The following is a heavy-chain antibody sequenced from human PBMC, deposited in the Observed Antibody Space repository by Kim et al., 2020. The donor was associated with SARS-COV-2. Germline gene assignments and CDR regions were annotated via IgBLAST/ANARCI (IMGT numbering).Heavy chain of an antibody. CDR3: ARASRFLEWSGGWDWYFDL. J-gene: IGHJ2*01. D-gene: IGHD3-3*01. CDR1: GGSISSYY. CDR2: IYTSGST. V-gene: IGHV4-4*07. Sequence: SETLSLTCTVSGGSISSYYWSWIRQPAGKGLEWIGRIYTSGSTNYNPSLKSRVTMSVDTSKNQFSLKLSSVTAADTAVYYCARASRFLEWSGGWDWYFDLWGRGTLVTVSS.